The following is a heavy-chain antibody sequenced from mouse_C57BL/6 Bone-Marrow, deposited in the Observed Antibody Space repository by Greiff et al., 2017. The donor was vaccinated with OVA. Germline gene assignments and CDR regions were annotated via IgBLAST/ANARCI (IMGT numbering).Heavy chain of an antibody. CDR1: GFTFSSYA. J-gene: IGHJ2*01. CDR3: ARGYSNYY. D-gene: IGHD2-5*01. Sequence: EVQVVESGGGLVKPGGSLKLSCAASGFTFSSYAMSWVRQTPEKRLEWVATISDGGSYTYYPDNVKGRFTISRDNAKNNLYLQMSHLKSEDTAMYYCARGYSNYYWGQGTTLTVSA. CDR2: ISDGGSYT. V-gene: IGHV5-4*01.